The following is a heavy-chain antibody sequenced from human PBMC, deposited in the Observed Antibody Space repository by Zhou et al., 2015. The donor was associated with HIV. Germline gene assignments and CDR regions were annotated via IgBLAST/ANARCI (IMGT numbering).Heavy chain of an antibody. Sequence: QVQLVQSGAEVKKPGSSVKLSCTASGGTFSSDGISWVRQAPGKGLEWLGGIIPLYNKVDHAQKFQGRVTITADESMSTAYMELSRLRSVDTAVYYCARVLSGYDYLGGMDVWGQGTTVTVPS. CDR3: ARVLSGYDYLGGMDV. CDR1: GGTFSSDG. D-gene: IGHD5-12*01. J-gene: IGHJ6*02. V-gene: IGHV1-69*01. CDR2: IIPLYNKV.